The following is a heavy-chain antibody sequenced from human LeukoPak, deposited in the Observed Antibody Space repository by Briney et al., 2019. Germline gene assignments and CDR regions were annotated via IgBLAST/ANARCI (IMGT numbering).Heavy chain of an antibody. CDR1: GFTFSSYA. Sequence: PGGSRRLSCAASGFTFSSYAMHWVRQAPGKGLEWVAVISYDGSNKYYADSVKGRFTISRDNPKNTLYLQMNSLRAEDTAVYYCARDSSSGWYGEDYYYYMDVWGKGTTVAVSS. J-gene: IGHJ6*03. CDR2: ISYDGSNK. D-gene: IGHD6-19*01. CDR3: ARDSSSGWYGEDYYYYMDV. V-gene: IGHV3-30*04.